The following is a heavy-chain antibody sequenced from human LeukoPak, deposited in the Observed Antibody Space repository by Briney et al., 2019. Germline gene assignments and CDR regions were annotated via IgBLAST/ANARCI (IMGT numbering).Heavy chain of an antibody. Sequence: GGSLRLSCAASGFTFSSYSMHWVRQAPGKGLEWVSSISSSSSYIYYADSVKGRFTISRDNAKNSLYLEMNSLRAEDTAVYYCARDSVVVVASYVFDYWGQGTLVTVSS. CDR1: GFTFSSYS. CDR3: ARDSVVVVASYVFDY. CDR2: ISSSSSYI. D-gene: IGHD2-15*01. J-gene: IGHJ4*02. V-gene: IGHV3-21*01.